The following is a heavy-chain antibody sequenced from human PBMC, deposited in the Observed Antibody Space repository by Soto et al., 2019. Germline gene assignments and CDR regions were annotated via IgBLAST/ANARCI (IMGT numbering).Heavy chain of an antibody. V-gene: IGHV4-30-2*01. CDR1: GGSISSGGFS. CDR3: AGGIAARPLGY. J-gene: IGHJ4*02. Sequence: QLQLQESGSGLVRPSQTLSLTCAVSGGSISSGGFSWSWIRQPPGKGLESIGYIYHSGSTYYNPSLRSRVTISVDRSKNQFSLKLSSVTAADTAVYYCAGGIAARPLGYWGQGTLVTVSS. CDR2: IYHSGST. D-gene: IGHD6-6*01.